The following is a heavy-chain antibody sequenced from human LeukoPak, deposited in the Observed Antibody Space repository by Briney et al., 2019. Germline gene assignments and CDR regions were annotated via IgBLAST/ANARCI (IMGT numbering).Heavy chain of an antibody. Sequence: SCKASGYTFTGYYMHWVRQAPGKGLEWVAVISYDGSNKYYADSVKGRFTISRDNSKNTLYLQMNSLRAEDTAVYYCARDDVLLWFGESPHAFDIWGQGTMVTVSS. CDR1: GYTFTGYY. CDR3: ARDDVLLWFGESPHAFDI. J-gene: IGHJ3*02. D-gene: IGHD3-10*01. CDR2: ISYDGSNK. V-gene: IGHV3-30-3*01.